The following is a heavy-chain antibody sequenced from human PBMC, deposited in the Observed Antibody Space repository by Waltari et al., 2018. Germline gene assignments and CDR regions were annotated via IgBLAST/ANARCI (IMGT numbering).Heavy chain of an antibody. Sequence: QVQLVQSGAEVKKPGASVKVSCKASGYTSTGYYVHWVRQAPGQGLEWLGWINPTSGDTYSAQNFQGRVTMTRDTSVSTAYMELSGLRFGDAALYYCAGVDTSLTTFDFWGQGTLVTVSS. CDR3: AGVDTSLTTFDF. CDR2: INPTSGDT. V-gene: IGHV1-2*02. CDR1: GYTSTGYY. D-gene: IGHD5-18*01. J-gene: IGHJ4*02.